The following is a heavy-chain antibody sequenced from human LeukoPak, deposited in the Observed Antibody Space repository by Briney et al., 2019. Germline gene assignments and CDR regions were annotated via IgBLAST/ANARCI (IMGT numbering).Heavy chain of an antibody. CDR3: STDEYNWSFSSGFDN. D-gene: IGHD1-20*01. CDR1: GFTFKYAW. Sequence: AGGSLRLSCTASGFTFKYAWMRWLRQAPGKGLEWVGRIKNKIDGGTADYAAPVKGRFTISRDDSKNTVYLQMNGLKTEDTAVYHCSTDEYNWSFSSGFDNCGQGTMVTVSS. J-gene: IGHJ3*02. V-gene: IGHV3-15*01. CDR2: IKNKIDGGTA.